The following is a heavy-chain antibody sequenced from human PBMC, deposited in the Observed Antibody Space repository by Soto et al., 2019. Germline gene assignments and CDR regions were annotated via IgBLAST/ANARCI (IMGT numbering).Heavy chain of an antibody. Sequence: QVQLQESGPGLVKPSGTLSLTCAVSGGSISSSNWWSWVRQPPGKGLEWIGEIYHSGSTNYNPSLKSRVTISVDKSKNQFSLKLSSVTAADTAVYYCARDRRIAAAGTRAYFDYWGQGTLVTVSS. CDR3: ARDRRIAAAGTRAYFDY. D-gene: IGHD6-13*01. J-gene: IGHJ4*02. V-gene: IGHV4-4*02. CDR1: GGSISSSNW. CDR2: IYHSGST.